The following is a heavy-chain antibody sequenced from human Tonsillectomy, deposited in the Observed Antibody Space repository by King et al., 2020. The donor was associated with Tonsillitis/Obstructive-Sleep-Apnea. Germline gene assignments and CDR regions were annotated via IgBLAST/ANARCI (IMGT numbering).Heavy chain of an antibody. D-gene: IGHD2-2*01. CDR3: ARIKGYSSSWTYPEIDY. J-gene: IGHJ4*02. CDR2: INTLTGNP. V-gene: IGHV7-4-1*02. Sequence: VQLVESGSEVKKPGASVKISCKASGYTFTYYSMIWVRQAPGQGLEWMGWINTLTGNPTYAQGFTGHFVFSLDTSVSTTFLQISGLESEDTAVYFCARIKGYSSSWTYPEIDYWGQGTLITVSP. CDR1: GYTFTYYS.